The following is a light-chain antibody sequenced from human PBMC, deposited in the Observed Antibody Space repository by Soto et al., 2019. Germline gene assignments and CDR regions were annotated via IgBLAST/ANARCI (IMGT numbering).Light chain of an antibody. Sequence: EVVMTQSPATLSLSPVEIATNCCRASQSINNKLAWYQQKPGLAPRLLMYGISNRATGIPARFSGSGSGTEFTLTISSLQSEDFAIYYCQQYNNWPFTFGPGTRLENK. CDR2: GIS. V-gene: IGKV3-15*01. CDR3: QQYNNWPFT. J-gene: IGKJ5*01. CDR1: QSINNK.